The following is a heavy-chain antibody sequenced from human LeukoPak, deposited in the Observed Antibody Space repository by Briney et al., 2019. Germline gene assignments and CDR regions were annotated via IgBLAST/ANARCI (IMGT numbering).Heavy chain of an antibody. CDR2: TNHSGST. V-gene: IGHV4-34*01. CDR1: GGSFSGYY. D-gene: IGHD6-19*01. Sequence: PSETLSLTCAVYGGSFSGYYWSWIRQPPGKGLEWIGETNHSGSTNYNPSLKSRVTISVDTSKNQFSLKLSSVTAADTAVYYCARETSGWGDYFDYWGQGTLVTVSS. CDR3: ARETSGWGDYFDY. J-gene: IGHJ4*02.